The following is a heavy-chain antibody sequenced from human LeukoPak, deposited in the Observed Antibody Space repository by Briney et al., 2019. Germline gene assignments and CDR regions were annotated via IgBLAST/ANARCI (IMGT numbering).Heavy chain of an antibody. V-gene: IGHV4-34*01. CDR2: INHSGST. CDR1: GGSFSGYY. J-gene: IGHJ4*02. CDR3: ARGPLRLAMVRGVILDY. Sequence: SETLSLTCAVYGGSFSGYYWSWIRQPPGKGLEWIGEINHSGSTNYNPSLKSRVTISVDTSKNQFSLKLSSVTAADTAVYYCARGPLRLAMVRGVILDYWGQGTLVTVSS. D-gene: IGHD3-10*01.